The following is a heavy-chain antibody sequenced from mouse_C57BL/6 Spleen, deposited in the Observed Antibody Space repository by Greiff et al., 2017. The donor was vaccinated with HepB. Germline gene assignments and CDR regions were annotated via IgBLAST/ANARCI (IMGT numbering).Heavy chain of an antibody. CDR1: GYAFSSSW. Sequence: QVQLQHSGPELVKPGASVKISCKASGYAFSSSWMNWVKQRPGKGLEWIGRIYPGDGDTNYNGKFKGKATLTADKSSSTAYMQLSSLTSEDSAVYFCARSGEGFAYWGQGTLVTVSA. CDR3: ARSGEGFAY. V-gene: IGHV1-82*01. CDR2: IYPGDGDT. J-gene: IGHJ3*01. D-gene: IGHD3-1*01.